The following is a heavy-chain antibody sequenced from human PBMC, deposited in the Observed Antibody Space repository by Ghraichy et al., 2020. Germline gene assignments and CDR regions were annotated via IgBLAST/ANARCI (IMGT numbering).Heavy chain of an antibody. V-gene: IGHV3-21*01. Sequence: GGSLRLSCAASGFTFSSYSMNWVRQAPGKGLEWVSSISSSSSYIYYADSVKGRFTISRDNAKNSLYLQMNSLRAEDTAVYYCARAYQWELRYAFDIWGQGTMVTVSS. CDR3: ARAYQWELRYAFDI. J-gene: IGHJ3*02. CDR2: ISSSSSYI. D-gene: IGHD1-26*01. CDR1: GFTFSSYS.